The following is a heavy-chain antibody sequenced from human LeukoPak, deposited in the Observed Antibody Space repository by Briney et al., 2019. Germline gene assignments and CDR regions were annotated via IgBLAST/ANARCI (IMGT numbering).Heavy chain of an antibody. Sequence: ARGSLRLPCSASGFTFSSHPISWVRQAPRKGLEWVSRISSGGGTNDYTASVKGRFTISRGTFKNTLHLQMNRPRAEETAVEYRAKDRSGSGYFDYWGERTLVTVSS. J-gene: IGHJ4*02. CDR3: AKDRSGSGYFDY. V-gene: IGHV3-23*01. CDR1: GFTFSSHP. CDR2: ISSGGGTN. D-gene: IGHD3-10*01.